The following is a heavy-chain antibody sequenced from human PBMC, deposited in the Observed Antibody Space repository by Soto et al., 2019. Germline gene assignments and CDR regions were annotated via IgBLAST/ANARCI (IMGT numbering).Heavy chain of an antibody. CDR3: TSLKYGIDY. CDR1: GFTFSNAL. CDR2: IKSKSDGGTI. J-gene: IGHJ4*02. Sequence: PGGSRRRSWAASGFTFSNALMSWVRQTPGKGLEWVGRIKSKSDGGTIDYAAPVKGRFTISRDDSKNTLYLQMNSLTTEDTAVYYCTSLKYGIDYWGQGTLVTVSS. D-gene: IGHD2-2*01. V-gene: IGHV3-15*01.